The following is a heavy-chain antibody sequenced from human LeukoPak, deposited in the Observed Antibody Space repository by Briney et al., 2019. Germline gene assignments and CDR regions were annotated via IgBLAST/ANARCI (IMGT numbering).Heavy chain of an antibody. V-gene: IGHV3-30*01. D-gene: IGHD2-21*02. Sequence: PGGSLRLSCAASGFTFSYYAMHWVRQAPGKGLEWVAVISYDGSNKYYADSVKGRFTISRDNSKNTLNLQVNSLRADDTAVYYCARADSMVVTARIDYWGQGTLVTVSS. CDR2: ISYDGSNK. CDR1: GFTFSYYA. CDR3: ARADSMVVTARIDY. J-gene: IGHJ4*02.